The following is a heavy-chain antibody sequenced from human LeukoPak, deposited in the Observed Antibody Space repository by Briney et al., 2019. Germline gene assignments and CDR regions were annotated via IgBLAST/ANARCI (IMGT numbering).Heavy chain of an antibody. CDR3: ARVAVAGIGLDAFDI. V-gene: IGHV4-4*07. J-gene: IGHJ3*02. Sequence: SETLSLTCTVSGGSISSYYWSWIRQPAGKGLEWIGRIYTSGSTNYNPSLKSRVTMSVDTSKNQFSLKLSSVTAADTAVYYCARVAVAGIGLDAFDIWGQGTMVTVSS. CDR1: GGSISSYY. D-gene: IGHD6-19*01. CDR2: IYTSGST.